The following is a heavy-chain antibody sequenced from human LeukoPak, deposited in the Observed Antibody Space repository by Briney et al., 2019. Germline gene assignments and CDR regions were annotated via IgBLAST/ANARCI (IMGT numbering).Heavy chain of an antibody. J-gene: IGHJ6*04. CDR3: ARHTRWDLPHGMDV. Sequence: GESLRISCKGSGYSFTSYWISWVRQMPGKGLEWMGRIDPSDSYTNYSPSFQGHVTFSADKSISTAYLQWSGLKASDTAMYYCARHTRWDLPHGMDVWGKGTTVTVSS. V-gene: IGHV5-10-1*01. CDR2: IDPSDSYT. CDR1: GYSFTSYW. D-gene: IGHD1-26*01.